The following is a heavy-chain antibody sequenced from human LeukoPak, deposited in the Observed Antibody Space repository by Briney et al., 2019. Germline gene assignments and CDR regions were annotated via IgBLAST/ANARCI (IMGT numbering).Heavy chain of an antibody. CDR3: AKGSGVQLWLKPFDY. D-gene: IGHD5-18*01. Sequence: GGSLRLSCVASGFTFSSYAMSWVRQAPGKGREWVSAIIGIVGSTYYADSVKGRCTIPRDNSKNTLYLQMTSLRAEDTAVYYCAKGSGVQLWLKPFDYWGQGTLVTVSS. J-gene: IGHJ4*02. CDR2: IIGIVGST. CDR1: GFTFSSYA. V-gene: IGHV3-23*01.